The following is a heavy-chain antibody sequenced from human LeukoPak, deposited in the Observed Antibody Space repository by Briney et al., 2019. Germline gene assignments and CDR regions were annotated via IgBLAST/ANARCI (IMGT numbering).Heavy chain of an antibody. CDR3: ARADFLTTVTADQFYYYYYMDV. CDR2: ISSSSSYI. CDR1: GFTFSSYS. Sequence: GGSLRLSCAASGFTFSSYSMNWVRQAPGRGLEWVSSISSSSSYIYYADSVKGRFTISRDNAKNSLYLQMNSLRAEDTAVYYCARADFLTTVTADQFYYYYYMDVWGKGTTVTVSS. J-gene: IGHJ6*03. D-gene: IGHD4-17*01. V-gene: IGHV3-21*01.